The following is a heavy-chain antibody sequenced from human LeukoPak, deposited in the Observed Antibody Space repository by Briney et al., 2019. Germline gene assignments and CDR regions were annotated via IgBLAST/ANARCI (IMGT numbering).Heavy chain of an antibody. CDR3: AKVASSPPYSGGYGGWFGP. CDR1: GITVSNIY. V-gene: IGHV3-66*02. Sequence: GGSLKLSCAASGITVSNIYVAWVRQAPGKGLEWVSVIHRGDTTYYADSVKGRFTISRNTSKNSVYLQMHSLSAEDSANFCAKVASSPPYSGGYGGWFGPWGQGTLVTVSS. J-gene: IGHJ5*02. D-gene: IGHD5-12*01. CDR2: IHRGDTT.